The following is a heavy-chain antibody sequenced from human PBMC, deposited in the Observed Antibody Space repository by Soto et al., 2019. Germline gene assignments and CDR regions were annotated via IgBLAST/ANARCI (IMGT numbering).Heavy chain of an antibody. D-gene: IGHD3-10*01. CDR3: AKTKFRGVVVNV. CDR2: ISNSGNT. V-gene: IGHV3-23*01. CDR1: GFTFSSYA. J-gene: IGHJ6*02. Sequence: EVQLLESGGALVQPGGSLRLSCAASGFTFSSYAMYWVRQAPGKGLEWVSTISNSGNTYYADSVERRFTISRDNSKNTLYLQMNSLRAEDTAVYYCAKTKFRGVVVNVWGQGTTVTVSS.